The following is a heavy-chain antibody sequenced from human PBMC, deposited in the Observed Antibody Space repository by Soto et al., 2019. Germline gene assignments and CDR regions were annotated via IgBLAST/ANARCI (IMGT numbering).Heavy chain of an antibody. J-gene: IGHJ5*02. D-gene: IGHD1-26*01. CDR2: LYYSGRP. CDR3: ARGPPSPRIMGPTRGPWFDP. CDR1: GGSISSYY. Sequence: IVSGGSISSYYWTWIRQSPGKGLECIGHLYYSGRPKYNPSLKTRAAISVDPSKNQVSLRLRSVTAADTAVYYCARGPPSPRIMGPTRGPWFDPWGQGTLVTVSS. V-gene: IGHV4-59*01.